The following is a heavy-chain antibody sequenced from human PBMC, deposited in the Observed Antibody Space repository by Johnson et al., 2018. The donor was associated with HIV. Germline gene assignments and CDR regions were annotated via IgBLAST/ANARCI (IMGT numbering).Heavy chain of an antibody. CDR2: IGTAGDT. Sequence: GGSLRLSCAASGFTFSSYDMHWVRQATGKGLEWVSAIGTAGDTYYPGSVKGRFTISRENAKNSLYLQMNSLRAGDTAVYYCARASGYYLSDAFDIWGQGTMVTVSS. CDR1: GFTFSSYD. V-gene: IGHV3-13*01. D-gene: IGHD3-22*01. J-gene: IGHJ3*02. CDR3: ARASGYYLSDAFDI.